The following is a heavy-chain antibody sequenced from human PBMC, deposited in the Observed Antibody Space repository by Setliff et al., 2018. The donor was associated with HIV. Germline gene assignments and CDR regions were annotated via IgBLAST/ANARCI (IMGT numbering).Heavy chain of an antibody. D-gene: IGHD4-4*01. V-gene: IGHV4-34*01. CDR3: TRGGSMTTLTT. Sequence: TLSLTCAVYGESFSGYYWSWIRQPAGKGLEWLGEINHSGRAKYNPSLKSRASISADTSKNQFSLRLSSVTAADTAVYYCTRGGSMTTLTTWGQGTLVTVSS. J-gene: IGHJ4*02. CDR1: GESFSGYY. CDR2: INHSGRA.